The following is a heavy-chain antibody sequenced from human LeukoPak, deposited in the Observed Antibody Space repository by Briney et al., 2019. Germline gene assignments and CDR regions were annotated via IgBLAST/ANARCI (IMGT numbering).Heavy chain of an antibody. D-gene: IGHD3-9*01. V-gene: IGHV4-59*08. J-gene: IGHJ4*02. CDR1: GGSISSYY. CDR2: IYYSGST. CDR3: ARHRLLTGYYILDY. Sequence: SETLSPTCTVSGGSISSYYWSWIRQPPGKGLEWIGYIYYSGSTNYNPSLKSRVTISVDTSKNQFSLKLSSVTAADTAVYYCARHRLLTGYYILDYWGQGTLVTVSS.